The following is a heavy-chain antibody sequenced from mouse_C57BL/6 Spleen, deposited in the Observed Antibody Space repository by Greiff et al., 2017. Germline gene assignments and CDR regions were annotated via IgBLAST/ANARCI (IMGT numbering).Heavy chain of an antibody. Sequence: DVMLVESGGDLVKPGGSLKLSCAASGFTFSSYGMSWVRQTPDKRLEWVATISSGGSYTYYPDSVKGRFTISRDNAKNTLYLQMSSLKSEDTAMYYCARFTTVVAKDYAMDYWGQGTSVTVSS. V-gene: IGHV5-6*02. CDR3: ARFTTVVAKDYAMDY. CDR2: ISSGGSYT. D-gene: IGHD1-1*01. J-gene: IGHJ4*01. CDR1: GFTFSSYG.